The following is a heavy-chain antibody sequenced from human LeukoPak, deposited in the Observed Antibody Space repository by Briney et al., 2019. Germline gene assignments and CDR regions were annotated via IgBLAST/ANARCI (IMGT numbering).Heavy chain of an antibody. CDR3: ARDSMVGATLTDY. CDR2: IIPIFGTA. V-gene: IGHV1-69*06. D-gene: IGHD1-26*01. J-gene: IGHJ4*02. Sequence: GASVKVSCKASGGTFSSYAISWVRQAPGQGLEWMGGIIPIFGTANYAQKFQGRVTITADKSTSTAYMELRSLRSDDTAVYYCARDSMVGATLTDYWGQGTLVIVSS. CDR1: GGTFSSYA.